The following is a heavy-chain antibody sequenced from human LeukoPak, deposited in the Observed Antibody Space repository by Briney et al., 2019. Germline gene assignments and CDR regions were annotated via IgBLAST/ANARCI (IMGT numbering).Heavy chain of an antibody. CDR1: GGSISSYY. J-gene: IGHJ4*02. V-gene: IGHV4-59*01. CDR2: IYYSGST. Sequence: PSETLSLTCTVSGGSISSYYWSWIRQPPGKGLEWVGYIYYSGSTNYNPSLKSRVTISVDTSKNQFSLKLSSVTAADTAVYYCARGVRGVRGVVDFDYLGQGTLVTVSS. D-gene: IGHD3-10*01. CDR3: ARGVRGVRGVVDFDY.